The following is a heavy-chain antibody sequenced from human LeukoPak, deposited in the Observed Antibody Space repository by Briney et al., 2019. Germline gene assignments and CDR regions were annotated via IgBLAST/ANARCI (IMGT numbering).Heavy chain of an antibody. V-gene: IGHV4-59*01. J-gene: IGHJ4*02. Sequence: PSETLSLTCTVSGGSISGYFWSWIRQPPGKGLEWIGYIFYTGSTNYNPSLKSRATLSLDTSKNQFSLRLTSVTAADTAVYYCARGRVEMATIDFDYWGQGTLVTVSS. CDR3: ARGRVEMATIDFDY. CDR1: GGSISGYF. D-gene: IGHD5-24*01. CDR2: IFYTGST.